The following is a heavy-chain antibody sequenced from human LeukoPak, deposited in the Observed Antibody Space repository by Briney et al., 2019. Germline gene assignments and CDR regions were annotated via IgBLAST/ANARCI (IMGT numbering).Heavy chain of an antibody. Sequence: SETLSLTCTVSGGSISSYYWSWIRQPPGKGLEWIGYIYYSGSTNYNPSLKSRVTISVDTSKNQFSLKLSSVTAADTAVYYCARERGDYGGNFGLEYFDYWGQGTLVTVSS. J-gene: IGHJ4*02. D-gene: IGHD4-23*01. CDR2: IYYSGST. CDR1: GGSISSYY. CDR3: ARERGDYGGNFGLEYFDY. V-gene: IGHV4-59*12.